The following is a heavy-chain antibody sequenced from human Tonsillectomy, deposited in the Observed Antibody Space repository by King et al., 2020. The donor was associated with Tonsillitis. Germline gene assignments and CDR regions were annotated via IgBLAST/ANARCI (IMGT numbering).Heavy chain of an antibody. J-gene: IGHJ6*03. CDR1: GGSFSDHS. Sequence: VQLQQWGAGLLKPSQTLSLTCSVAGGSFSDHSWNWFRQFPGKVLEWIGVRSHIVTNNYNQSLKSRVPRLLDPSKNQVSLRVRSVTAADTAVYYCVRGRRSAEWFGEILFYHYYMDVWGRGTAITVSS. CDR3: VRGRRSAEWFGEILFYHYYMDV. D-gene: IGHD3-10*01. CDR2: RSHIVTN. V-gene: IGHV4-34*01.